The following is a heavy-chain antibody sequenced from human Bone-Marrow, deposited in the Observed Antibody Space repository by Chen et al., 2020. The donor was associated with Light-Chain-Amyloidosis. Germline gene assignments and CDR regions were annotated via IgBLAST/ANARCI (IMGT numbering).Heavy chain of an antibody. CDR1: GFAFSSYA. J-gene: IGHJ3*02. CDR2: ISGSGGSR. V-gene: IGHV3-23*04. Sequence: EVQLVESGGGLLQRGGSLRLSCAASGFAFSSYAMSWVRQAPGKGLEGVSTISGSGGSRDYGDSVKGRLTISRDNSKNALFLQMNSLRAEDTAVYYCAKDISYDDILPGYPADAFDIWGQGTMVTVSS. CDR3: AKDISYDDILPGYPADAFDI. D-gene: IGHD3-9*01.